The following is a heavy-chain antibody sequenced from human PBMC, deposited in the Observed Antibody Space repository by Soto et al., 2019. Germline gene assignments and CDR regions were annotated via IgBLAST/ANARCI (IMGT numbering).Heavy chain of an antibody. D-gene: IGHD2-21*02. V-gene: IGHV4-59*01. CDR3: ARDLWGYCGTDCYPLDV. CDR1: GGTIMRYY. Sequence: QVQLQESGPGLVKPSETLSLTCTVSGGTIMRYYWIWIRQPPGNGLEWIWYMYNTGSTVYNPSFKSRVTISVDTSKNQFSLKLNSVTAADTAVYYCARDLWGYCGTDCYPLDVWGQGTTVTVSS. CDR2: MYNTGST. J-gene: IGHJ6*02.